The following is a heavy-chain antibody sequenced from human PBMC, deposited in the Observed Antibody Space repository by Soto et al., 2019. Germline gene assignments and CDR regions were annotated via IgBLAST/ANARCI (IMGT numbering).Heavy chain of an antibody. Sequence: GGYVKLSSTFSEFSPDDYDYSLTWFRQAPGKGLQWLGLIRGSTYGGTTEYAASVKGRFTISRDDSKGITYLQMNSLKTEDTAVYYCSRDGDFYGLDVSGQGTTVTVSS. CDR3: SRDGDFYGLDV. V-gene: IGHV3-49*03. D-gene: IGHD3-3*01. CDR1: EFSPDDYDYS. CDR2: IRGSTYGGTT. J-gene: IGHJ6*02.